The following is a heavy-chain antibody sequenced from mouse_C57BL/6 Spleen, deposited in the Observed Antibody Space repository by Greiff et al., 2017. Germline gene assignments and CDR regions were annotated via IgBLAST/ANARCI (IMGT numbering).Heavy chain of an antibody. CDR1: GYAFSSSW. D-gene: IGHD1-1*01. Sequence: QVKLQQPGPELVKPGASVKISCKASGYAFSSSWMNWVKQRPGKGLEWIGRIYPGDGDTNYNRQITGKATLTEDKSSSTASMQLSSLTSEDSAVYFGASYITTVVSFDYWGQGTTLTGSS. J-gene: IGHJ2*01. CDR2: IYPGDGDT. V-gene: IGHV1-82*01. CDR3: ASYITTVVSFDY.